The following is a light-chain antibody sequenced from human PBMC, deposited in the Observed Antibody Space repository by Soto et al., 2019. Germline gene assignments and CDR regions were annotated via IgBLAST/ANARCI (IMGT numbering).Light chain of an antibody. CDR2: DAS. J-gene: IGKJ3*01. CDR3: QQYDNPLFT. V-gene: IGKV1-33*01. Sequence: DIQMTQSPSSLSASVGDRVTITCQASQDISNYLNWYQQKPGKAPKLLIYDASNLETGVPSRFTGSGSGTDFTFTISSLQPEDIATYYCQQYDNPLFTFGPGTKVHIK. CDR1: QDISNY.